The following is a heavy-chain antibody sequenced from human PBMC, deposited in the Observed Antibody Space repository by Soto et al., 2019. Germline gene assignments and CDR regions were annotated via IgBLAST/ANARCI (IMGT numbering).Heavy chain of an antibody. J-gene: IGHJ4*02. CDR1: GGTFSRHA. V-gene: IGHV1-69*01. CDR3: EREWAYDSNDYNFAY. CDR2: IIPNFGTA. D-gene: IGHD3-22*01. Sequence: QVQLVPSGAAVRKPGSSVKVSCKASGGTFSRHAISWVRQAPGQGLEWMGGIIPNFGTANHAQKFQGSVTIIADESRSTVYIELRSLRLENTGMYYCEREWAYDSNDYNFAYWGQRTLVIVSS.